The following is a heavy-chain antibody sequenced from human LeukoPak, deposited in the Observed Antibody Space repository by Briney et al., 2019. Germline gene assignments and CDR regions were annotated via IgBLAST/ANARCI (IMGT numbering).Heavy chain of an antibody. D-gene: IGHD3-10*01. CDR2: IYHSGSTT. V-gene: IGHV4-30-2*03. CDR3: ARHYGP. J-gene: IGHJ5*02. Sequence: SQTLSLTCVVSGGSINSGGYSWSWIRQPPGKGLEWIGNIYHSGSTTDYNPSLKSRVTISVDTSKNQFSLKLNSVTAADTAVYYCARHYGPWGQGTLVTVSS. CDR1: GGSINSGGYS.